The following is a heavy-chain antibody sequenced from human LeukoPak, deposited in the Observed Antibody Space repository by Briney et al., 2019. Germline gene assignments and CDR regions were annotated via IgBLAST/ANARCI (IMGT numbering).Heavy chain of an antibody. CDR1: GGTFSSYA. D-gene: IGHD3-22*01. Sequence: SVKVSYKASGGTFSSYAISWVRQAPGQGLEWMEGIIPIFGTANYAQKFQGRVTITADESTSTAYMELSSLRSEDTAVYYCARWYYYDSSGYYHYWGQGTLVTVSS. J-gene: IGHJ4*02. CDR2: IIPIFGTA. CDR3: ARWYYYDSSGYYHY. V-gene: IGHV1-69*01.